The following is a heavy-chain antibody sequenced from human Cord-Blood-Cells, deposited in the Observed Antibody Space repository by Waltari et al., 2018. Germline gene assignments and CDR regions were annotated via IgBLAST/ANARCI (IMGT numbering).Heavy chain of an antibody. CDR1: GFHFSSYA. J-gene: IGHJ4*02. CDR3: AKKKMAPYYFDY. V-gene: IGHV3-23*01. Sequence: EVQLLESGGGLVQPGGSLRLSCAASGFHFSSYAMSWVRQAPGKGLQWVSAISGRCGSTYYADSLKGRFTISRDNSKNTLYLQMNSLRAEETAVYYCAKKKMAPYYFDYWGQGTLVTVSS. CDR2: ISGRCGST.